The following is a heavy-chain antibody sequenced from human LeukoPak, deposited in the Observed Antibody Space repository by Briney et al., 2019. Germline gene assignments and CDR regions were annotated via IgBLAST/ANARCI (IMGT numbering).Heavy chain of an antibody. J-gene: IGHJ5*02. V-gene: IGHV1-18*01. CDR2: ISAYNGNT. D-gene: IGHD6-13*01. CDR3: ARLTSGIAAAGNWFDP. CDR1: GYTFTSYG. Sequence: ASVKVSCKASGYTFTSYGISWVRQAPGQGLEWMGWISAYNGNTNYAQKFQGRVTITADESTSTAYMELSSLRSEDTAVYYCARLTSGIAAAGNWFDPWGQGTLVTVSS.